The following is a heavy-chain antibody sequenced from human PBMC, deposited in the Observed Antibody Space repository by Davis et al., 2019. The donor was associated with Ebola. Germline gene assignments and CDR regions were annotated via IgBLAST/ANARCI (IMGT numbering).Heavy chain of an antibody. CDR1: GYTFTGYY. CDR3: ARDRGPSIAAAGTLEVLFDP. D-gene: IGHD6-13*01. Sequence: ASVKVSCKASGYTFTGYYMHWVRQAPGQGLEWMGWINPNSGGTNYAQKFQGWVTMTRDTSISTAYMELSRLRSDDTAVYYCARDRGPSIAAAGTLEVLFDPWGQGTLVTVSS. V-gene: IGHV1-2*04. CDR2: INPNSGGT. J-gene: IGHJ5*02.